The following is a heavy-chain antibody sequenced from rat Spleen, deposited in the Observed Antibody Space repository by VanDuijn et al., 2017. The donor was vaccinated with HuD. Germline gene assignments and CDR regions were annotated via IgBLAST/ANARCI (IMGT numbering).Heavy chain of an antibody. CDR2: IIYDGSRT. CDR1: GFTFSDYY. D-gene: IGHD1-4*01. CDR3: AREAGIPFHYFDY. J-gene: IGHJ2*01. Sequence: EVQLVESGGGLVQPGRSMKLSCAASGFTFSDYYMAWVRQAPKKGLEWVAAIIYDGSRTFYRDSVKGRFTISRDNAKSTLYLQMDSLRSEDTATYYCAREAGIPFHYFDYWGQGVMVTVSS. V-gene: IGHV5-7*01.